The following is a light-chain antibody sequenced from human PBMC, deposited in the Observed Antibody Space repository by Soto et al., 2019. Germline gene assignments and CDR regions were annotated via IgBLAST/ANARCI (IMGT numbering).Light chain of an antibody. Sequence: DIQMTQSLSSLSASVGDGVTITCRSSESIGNYLQWYQQKPGQAPKLLIYAASDLQTGVPSRFSGSGSGTDFTLTISSLQPEDFAVYYCHQTYTRPETFGPGTKV. CDR3: HQTYTRPET. CDR2: AAS. J-gene: IGKJ3*01. CDR1: ESIGNY. V-gene: IGKV1-39*01.